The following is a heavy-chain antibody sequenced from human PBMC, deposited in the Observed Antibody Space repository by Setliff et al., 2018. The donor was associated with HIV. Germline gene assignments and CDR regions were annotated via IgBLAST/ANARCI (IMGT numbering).Heavy chain of an antibody. Sequence: GGSLRLSCASSGFTFSSHSMSWVHQTPGKGLEWVSAINGVGVNTYYADSVRGRFTISRDNSKNTLDLQMNNLRAEDTAVYYCVTSPNIVSRWGQGTLVTVSS. V-gene: IGHV3-23*01. CDR3: VTSPNIVSR. CDR1: GFTFSSHS. J-gene: IGHJ4*02. D-gene: IGHD5-12*01. CDR2: INGVGVNT.